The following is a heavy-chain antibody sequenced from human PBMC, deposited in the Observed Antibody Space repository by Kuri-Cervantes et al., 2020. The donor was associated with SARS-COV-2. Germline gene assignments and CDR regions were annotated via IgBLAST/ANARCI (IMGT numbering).Heavy chain of an antibody. J-gene: IGHJ4*02. V-gene: IGHV4-38-2*02. CDR2: IYHSGST. CDR3: ARRWSLVGATFFDY. D-gene: IGHD1-26*01. CDR1: GGSISSYY. Sequence: SETLSLTCTVSGGSISSYYWGWIRQPPGKGLEWIGSIYHSGSTYYNPSLKSRVTISVDTSKNQFSLKLSSATAADTAVYYCARRWSLVGATFFDYWGQGTLVTVSS.